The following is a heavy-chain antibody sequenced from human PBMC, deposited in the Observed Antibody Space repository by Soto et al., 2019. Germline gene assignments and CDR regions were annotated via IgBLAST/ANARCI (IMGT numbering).Heavy chain of an antibody. D-gene: IGHD5-12*01. CDR1: GGTFSSYA. CDR3: ARERQSGLPRSYHYGMDV. V-gene: IGHV1-69*13. J-gene: IGHJ6*02. Sequence: SVKVSCKASGGTFSSYAISWVRQAPGQGLEWMGGIIPIFGTANYAQKFQGRVTITADESTSTAYMELSSLRSEDTAVYYCARERQSGLPRSYHYGMDVWRQGTTVTVSS. CDR2: IIPIFGTA.